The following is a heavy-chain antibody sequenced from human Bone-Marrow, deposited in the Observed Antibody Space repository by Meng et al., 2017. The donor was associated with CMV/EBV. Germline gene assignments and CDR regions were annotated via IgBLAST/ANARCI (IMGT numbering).Heavy chain of an antibody. CDR1: GGTFSSYA. CDR2: IIPILGIA. CDR3: ARGSTSCYTHCYYYYGMDV. D-gene: IGHD2-2*02. V-gene: IGHV1-69*10. J-gene: IGHJ6*02. Sequence: SVKVSCKASGGTFSSYAISWVRQAPGQGLEWMGGIIPILGIANYAQKFQGRVTITTDESTSTAYMELSSLRSEDTAVYYCARGSTSCYTHCYYYYGMDVWGQGTTVTVSS.